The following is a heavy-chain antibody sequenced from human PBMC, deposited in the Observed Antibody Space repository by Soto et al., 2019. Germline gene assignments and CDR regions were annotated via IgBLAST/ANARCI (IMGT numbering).Heavy chain of an antibody. J-gene: IGHJ4*02. CDR2: IYSGGST. Sequence: EVQLVESGGGLVQPGGSLRLSCAASGFTVSSNYMSWVRQAPGKGLEWVSVIYSGGSTYYADSVKGRFTISRDNSKNTLYLKMNILRAEDTAVYYCARFPYYYDSSGDFDYWGQGTLVTVSS. CDR3: ARFPYYYDSSGDFDY. CDR1: GFTVSSNY. D-gene: IGHD3-22*01. V-gene: IGHV3-66*01.